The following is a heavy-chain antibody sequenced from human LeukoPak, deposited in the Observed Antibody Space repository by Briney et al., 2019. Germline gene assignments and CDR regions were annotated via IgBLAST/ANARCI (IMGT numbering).Heavy chain of an antibody. Sequence: SETLSLTCTVSGGSISSGSYYWSWIRQPAGKGLEWIGRIYTSGSTNYNPSLKSRVTISVDTSKNQFSLKLSSVTAADTAVYYCARGHKYCSSTSCYAFDYWGQGTLVTVSS. J-gene: IGHJ4*02. D-gene: IGHD2-2*01. CDR3: ARGHKYCSSTSCYAFDY. CDR1: GGSISSGSYY. V-gene: IGHV4-61*02. CDR2: IYTSGST.